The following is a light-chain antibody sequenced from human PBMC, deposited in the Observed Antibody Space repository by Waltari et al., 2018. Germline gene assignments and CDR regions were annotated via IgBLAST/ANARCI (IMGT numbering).Light chain of an antibody. J-gene: IGLJ2*01. CDR2: DDN. V-gene: IGLV3-10*01. CDR3: YSKDTDGGSQGK. Sequence: YDLTQPPSVSVSPGQTAAITCSGDGLPKQYTVCYQQKSAQAPVLVMYDDNKRPSGIPGRFSGSSAGTVATLTITGAQVDDEADYYCYSKDTDGGSQGKIGGGTKLTVL. CDR1: GLPKQY.